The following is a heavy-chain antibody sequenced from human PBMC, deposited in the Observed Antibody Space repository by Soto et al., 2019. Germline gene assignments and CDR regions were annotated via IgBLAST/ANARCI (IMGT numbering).Heavy chain of an antibody. J-gene: IGHJ6*02. CDR1: GGTFSSYA. CDR2: IIPIFGTA. D-gene: IGHD2-15*01. V-gene: IGHV1-69*06. Sequence: ASVKVSCKASGGTFSSYAISWVRQAPGQGLEWMGGIIPIFGTANYAQKFQGRVTITADKSTSTAYMELSSLRSEETAVYYCASVVVVAASFYYGMDVWGQGTTVTVSS. CDR3: ASVVVVAASFYYGMDV.